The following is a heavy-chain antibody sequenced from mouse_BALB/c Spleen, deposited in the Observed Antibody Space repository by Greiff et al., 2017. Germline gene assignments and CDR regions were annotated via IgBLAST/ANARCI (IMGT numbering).Heavy chain of an antibody. CDR3: TVYYYGSSDWYFDV. J-gene: IGHJ1*01. Sequence: VQLQQPGAELVRPGASVKLSCKASGYTFTSYWINWVKQRPGQGLEWIGNIYPSDSYTNYNQKFKDKATLTVDKSSSTAYMQLSSPTSEDSAVYYCTVYYYGSSDWYFDVWGAGTTVTVSS. V-gene: IGHV1-69*02. D-gene: IGHD1-1*01. CDR2: IYPSDSYT. CDR1: GYTFTSYW.